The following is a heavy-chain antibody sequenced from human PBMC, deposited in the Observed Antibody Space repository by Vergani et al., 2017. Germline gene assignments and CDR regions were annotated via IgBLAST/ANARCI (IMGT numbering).Heavy chain of an antibody. D-gene: IGHD4-23*01. V-gene: IGHV1-18*01. Sequence: QVQLVQSGAEVKKPGASVKVSCKASGYTFTSYGISWVRQAPGQGLEWMGWISAYNGNTNYAQKLQGRVTMTTDTSTSTAYMELRSLRSDDTAVYYCASPQPSGGNRGGIDAFDIWGQGTMVTVSS. J-gene: IGHJ3*02. CDR3: ASPQPSGGNRGGIDAFDI. CDR1: GYTFTSYG. CDR2: ISAYNGNT.